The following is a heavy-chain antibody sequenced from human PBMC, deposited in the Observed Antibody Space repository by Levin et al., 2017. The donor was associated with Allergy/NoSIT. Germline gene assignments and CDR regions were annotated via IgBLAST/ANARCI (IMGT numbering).Heavy chain of an antibody. J-gene: IGHJ4*02. Sequence: GESLKISCAASGFTFSSYAMSWVRQAPGKGLEWVSAISGSGGSTYYADSVKGRFTISRDNSKNTLYLQMNSLRAEDTAVYYCAKDQKVVIAILDYWGQGTLVTVSS. D-gene: IGHD2-21*01. CDR1: GFTFSSYA. V-gene: IGHV3-23*01. CDR3: AKDQKVVIAILDY. CDR2: ISGSGGST.